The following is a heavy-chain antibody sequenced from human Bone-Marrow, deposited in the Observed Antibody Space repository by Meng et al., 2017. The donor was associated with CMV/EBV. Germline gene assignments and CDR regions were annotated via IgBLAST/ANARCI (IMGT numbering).Heavy chain of an antibody. CDR2: IYSGGSST. CDR3: VRGVYSSPNYYGMDV. V-gene: IGHV3-23*03. D-gene: IGHD3-22*01. J-gene: IGHJ6*02. CDR1: GFTFSSYA. Sequence: GESLKISCAASGFTFSSYAMSWVRQAPGNGLEWVSVIYSGGSSTYYADSVKGRFTISRDNSKNTLYLQMNSLRAEDTAVYYCVRGVYSSPNYYGMDVWGQGTTVTVSS.